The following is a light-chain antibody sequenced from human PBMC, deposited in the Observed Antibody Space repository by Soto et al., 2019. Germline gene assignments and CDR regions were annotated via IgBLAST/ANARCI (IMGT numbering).Light chain of an antibody. CDR2: DAS. V-gene: IGKV1-5*01. CDR3: QQYNSYSWT. CDR1: QSISSW. J-gene: IGKJ1*01. Sequence: DIQMTQSPSPLSAPVGDRVTITCRASQSISSWLAWYQQKPGKAPKLLIYDASSLESGVPSRFSGSGSGTEFTLTISSLQPDDFATYYCQQYNSYSWTFGQGTKVEIK.